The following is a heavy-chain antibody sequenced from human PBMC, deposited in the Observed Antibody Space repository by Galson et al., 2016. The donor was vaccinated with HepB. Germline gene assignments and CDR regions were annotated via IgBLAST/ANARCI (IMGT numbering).Heavy chain of an antibody. V-gene: IGHV1-18*04. D-gene: IGHD3-3*01. CDR2: ISGNNGTT. J-gene: IGHJ4*02. Sequence: SVKVSCKASGYTFISYGMSWVRQAPGQGLEWMGWISGNNGTTNNAQKLQGRVTMTADTSTSTAYMELRRLRSDDTAVYHCARNAGTYYDFWRPISTSYYFDYWGQGTLVTVPS. CDR3: ARNAGTYYDFWRPISTSYYFDY. CDR1: GYTFISYG.